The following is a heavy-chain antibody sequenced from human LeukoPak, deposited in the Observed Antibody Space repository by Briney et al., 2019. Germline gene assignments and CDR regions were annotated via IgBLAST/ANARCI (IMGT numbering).Heavy chain of an antibody. CDR1: GFTFDDYA. CDR3: ARVINVLRYFDWPCDY. Sequence: PGGSLRLSCAASGFTFDDYAMHWVRQAPGKGLEWVSGISWNSGSIGYADSVKGRFTISRDNAKNSLYLQMNSLRAEDTAVYYCARVINVLRYFDWPCDYWGQGTLVTVSS. V-gene: IGHV3-9*01. J-gene: IGHJ4*02. CDR2: ISWNSGSI. D-gene: IGHD3-9*01.